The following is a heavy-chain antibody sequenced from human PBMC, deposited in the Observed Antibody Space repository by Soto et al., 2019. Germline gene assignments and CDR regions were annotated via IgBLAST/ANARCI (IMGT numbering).Heavy chain of an antibody. Sequence: SETLSLTCTVSGGSISSHNWGWIRQTPWKGLEWIGYISYTGRTDYSPSLKSRVSFSVDTSKNQFSLKLSSVTAADTAVYYCARYYCSSDTCYYFDYWGQGTLVTVSS. D-gene: IGHD2-2*01. V-gene: IGHV4-59*11. CDR1: GGSISSHN. J-gene: IGHJ4*02. CDR3: ARYYCSSDTCYYFDY. CDR2: ISYTGRT.